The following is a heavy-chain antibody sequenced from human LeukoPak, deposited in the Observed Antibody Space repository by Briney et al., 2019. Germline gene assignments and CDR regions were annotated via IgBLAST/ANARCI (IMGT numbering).Heavy chain of an antibody. CDR3: ARNPDCSSTSCYKIDAFDI. CDR2: IAGGDDR. J-gene: IGHJ3*02. V-gene: IGHV3-69-1*01. Sequence: PGGSLRLSCAASGFIFSPYAMSWVRQAPGKGLEWVAGIAGGDDRFYADSVKGRFTISRDNAKNSLYLQMNSLRAEGTAVYYCARNPDCSSTSCYKIDAFDIWGQGTMVTVSS. D-gene: IGHD2-2*02. CDR1: GFIFSPYA.